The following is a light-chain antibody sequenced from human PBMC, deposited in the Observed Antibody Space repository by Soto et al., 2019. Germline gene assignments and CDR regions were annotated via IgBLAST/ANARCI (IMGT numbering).Light chain of an antibody. Sequence: EIVLTQSPGTLSLSPGERATLSCRASQSVSSNYLAWYQQKTGQAPRLLIYGASSRATGVPDRFTGSGSGTDFTLTISRLEPEDFAMYYCQQYGDSPRRFGQGTKVEI. CDR3: QQYGDSPRR. CDR2: GAS. CDR1: QSVSSNY. J-gene: IGKJ1*01. V-gene: IGKV3-20*01.